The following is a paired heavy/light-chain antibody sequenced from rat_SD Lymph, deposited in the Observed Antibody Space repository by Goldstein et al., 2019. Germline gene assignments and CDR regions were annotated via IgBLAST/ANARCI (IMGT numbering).Heavy chain of an antibody. J-gene: IGHJ1*01. CDR3: ARSNYYDGTYYSYWYFDF. V-gene: IGHV1-28*01. Sequence: QVQLQQSGAELVKPGSSVKISCKASGYTFTSYDMHWIKQQPGNGLEWIGWIYPGNGNTKYNQKFNGKATLTADKSSSTAYMQLSSLTSEDSAVYFCARSNYYDGTYYSYWYFDFWGPGTMVTVSS. CDR1: GYTFTSYD. CDR2: IYPGNGNT. D-gene: IGHD1-12*02.
Light chain of an antibody. Sequence: ETVMTQSPTSMSTSIGERVTLNCKASQSVGINVDWYQQTPGQSPKLLIYGASNRHTGVPDRFTGSGFGRDFTLTISNVEAEDLAVYYCLQYGSIPLTFGSGTKLEIK. CDR2: GAS. J-gene: IGKJ5*01. V-gene: IGKV6S8*01. CDR3: LQYGSIPLT. CDR1: QSVGIN.